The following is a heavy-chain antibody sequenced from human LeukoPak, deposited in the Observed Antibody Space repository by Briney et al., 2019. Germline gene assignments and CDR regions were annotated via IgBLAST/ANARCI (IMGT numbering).Heavy chain of an antibody. V-gene: IGHV3-30*02. D-gene: IGHD2-2*01. CDR1: GFTFSSYG. CDR2: IRYDGSNE. CDR3: AKDRPRCSTTTCYSYFDY. J-gene: IGHJ4*02. Sequence: GGSLRLSCAASGFTFSSYGMHWVRQAPGKGLEWVAFIRYDGSNENYADSVKGRFTTSRDDSKNMVSLQMNSLRAEDTAVYYCAKDRPRCSTTTCYSYFDYWGKGTLVTVSS.